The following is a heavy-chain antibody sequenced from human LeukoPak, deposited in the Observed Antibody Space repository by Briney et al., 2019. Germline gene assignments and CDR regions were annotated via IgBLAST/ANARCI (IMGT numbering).Heavy chain of an antibody. D-gene: IGHD3-22*01. CDR1: GFTFSSYG. CDR3: ARDLGTNKWFLQY. Sequence: GGSLRPSCAASGFTFSSYGMHWVRQAPGKGLEGVAVIWYDGSNKYYADSVKGRFTISRDNSKNTLYLQMNSLRAEDTAVYYCARDLGTNKWFLQYWGQGTLVTVSS. CDR2: IWYDGSNK. V-gene: IGHV3-33*01. J-gene: IGHJ4*02.